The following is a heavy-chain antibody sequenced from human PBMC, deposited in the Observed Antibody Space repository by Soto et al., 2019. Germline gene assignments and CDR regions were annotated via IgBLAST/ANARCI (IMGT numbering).Heavy chain of an antibody. V-gene: IGHV4-30-4*01. D-gene: IGHD4-17*01. J-gene: IGHJ5*02. CDR3: AREFARDYGDYSRWFDP. CDR2: IYYSGST. Sequence: QVQLQESGPGLVKPSQTLSLTCTVSGGSISSGDYYWSWIRQPPGKGLEWIGYIYYSGSTYYNPSLKSRVTISVDTSKTQFSLKLSSVTAADTAVYYCAREFARDYGDYSRWFDPWGQGTLVTVSS. CDR1: GGSISSGDYY.